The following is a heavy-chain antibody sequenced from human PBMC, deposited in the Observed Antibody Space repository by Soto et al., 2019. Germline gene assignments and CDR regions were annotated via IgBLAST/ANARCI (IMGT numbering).Heavy chain of an antibody. J-gene: IGHJ4*02. Sequence: EVQLVESGGGLVQPGGSLRLSCAASGFTVSSNYMSWVRQAPGKGLEWVSVIYSGGSTYYADSVKGRFTISRDNSKNQLYLQMNSLRAEDTAVYYCAREEYYYYSSGGVFDYWGQGTLVTVSS. CDR2: IYSGGST. CDR1: GFTVSSNY. CDR3: AREEYYYYSSGGVFDY. D-gene: IGHD3-22*01. V-gene: IGHV3-66*01.